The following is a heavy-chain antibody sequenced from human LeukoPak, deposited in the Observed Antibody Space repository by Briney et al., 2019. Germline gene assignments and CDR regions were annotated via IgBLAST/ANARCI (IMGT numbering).Heavy chain of an antibody. CDR3: ARRGAASAFNWFAP. D-gene: IGHD1-26*01. CDR2: ICYSGNT. J-gene: IGHJ5*02. V-gene: IGHV4-39*01. CDR1: GGSFSSSSYY. Sequence: SETLSLTCTGSGGSFSSSSYYWGWIRQPPGKGRWLIGSICYSGNTYYNPSLKSRVTISVDRSKNQFSLKLSSVAAAEPAVYSCARRGAASAFNWFAPWGQGTLVTVSS.